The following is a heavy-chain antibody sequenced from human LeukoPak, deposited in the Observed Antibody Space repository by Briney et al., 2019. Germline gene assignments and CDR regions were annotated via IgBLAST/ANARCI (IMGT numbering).Heavy chain of an antibody. Sequence: SETLSLTCAVYGGSFSGYYWSWIRQPPGKGLEWIAYIYYSGSTNYNPSLKSRVTLSVDTSKNQFSLKLSSVTAADTAVYYCARVDYSGYDTRGWFDPWGQGTLVTVSS. CDR2: IYYSGST. CDR1: GGSFSGYY. CDR3: ARVDYSGYDTRGWFDP. V-gene: IGHV4-59*01. D-gene: IGHD5-12*01. J-gene: IGHJ5*02.